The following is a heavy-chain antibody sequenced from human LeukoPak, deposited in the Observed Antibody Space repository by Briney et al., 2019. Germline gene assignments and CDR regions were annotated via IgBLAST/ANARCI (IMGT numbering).Heavy chain of an antibody. D-gene: IGHD1-14*01. CDR3: AKYLTAKGPPYALEV. J-gene: IGHJ6*02. V-gene: IGHV3-23*01. CDR1: EFTFRSYA. CDR2: ISDRGDRT. Sequence: QPGGSLRLPCAASEFTFRSYAMPWVRQAPGKGLEWVSGISDRGDRTFYAHSVKGRFTISRDNPKNTLYLQMNTLRAEDTAMYYCAKYLTAKGPPYALEVWGQGTTVTVSS.